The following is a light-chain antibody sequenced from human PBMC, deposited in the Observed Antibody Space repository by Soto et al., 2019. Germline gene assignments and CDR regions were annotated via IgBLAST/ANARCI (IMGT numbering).Light chain of an antibody. CDR3: LQYNNWPPYT. CDR1: QSVSSN. J-gene: IGKJ2*01. CDR2: GAS. V-gene: IGKV3-15*01. Sequence: EIVMTQSPATLSVSPGERATLSCRASQSVSSNLAWYQQKPGQAPRLLIYGASTRAPGIPARFSGSGSGTEFTLTISSLQSEDFAVYYCLQYNNWPPYTFGQGTKLEIK.